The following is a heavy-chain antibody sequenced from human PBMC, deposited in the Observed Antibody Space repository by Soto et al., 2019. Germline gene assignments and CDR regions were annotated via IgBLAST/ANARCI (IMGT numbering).Heavy chain of an antibody. J-gene: IGHJ4*02. CDR1: GGSFSGYY. V-gene: IGHV4-34*01. CDR3: ARVEYGSGSYFDY. D-gene: IGHD3-10*01. CDR2: INHSGST. Sequence: SETLSLTCAVYGGSFSGYYWSWIRQPPGKGLEWIGEINHSGSTNYNPSLKSRVTISVDTSKNQFSLKLSSVTAADTAVYYCARVEYGSGSYFDYWGQGTLVTVSS.